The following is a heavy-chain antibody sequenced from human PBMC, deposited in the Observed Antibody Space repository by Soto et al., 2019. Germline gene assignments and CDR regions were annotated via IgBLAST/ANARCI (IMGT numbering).Heavy chain of an antibody. Sequence: QVQLVQSGAEVKKPGSSVKVSCKASGCTFSSYAITWVRQAPGQGLEWMGGIIPIFGTANYAQKFQGRVTITADESTSTAYMGLIRLRSEDTAVYYCARDRGPSSGYYPYWFDPWGQGTLVTVSS. CDR3: ARDRGPSSGYYPYWFDP. J-gene: IGHJ5*02. CDR2: IIPIFGTA. CDR1: GCTFSSYA. V-gene: IGHV1-69*12. D-gene: IGHD3-22*01.